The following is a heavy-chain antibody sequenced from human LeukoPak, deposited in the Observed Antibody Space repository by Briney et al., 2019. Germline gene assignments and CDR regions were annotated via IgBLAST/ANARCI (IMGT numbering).Heavy chain of an antibody. CDR1: GFTFSSYW. J-gene: IGHJ4*02. CDR2: IKQDGSEK. D-gene: IGHD3-22*01. V-gene: IGHV3-7*01. CDR3: ASAWLSTLFDS. Sequence: GGSLRLSCAASGFTFSSYWMSWVRQAPGKGLEGVANIKQDGSEKYYVDSVKGRFTISRDNAKNSLYLQMNSLRDEDTAVYYCASAWLSTLFDSWGPGTLVTVSS.